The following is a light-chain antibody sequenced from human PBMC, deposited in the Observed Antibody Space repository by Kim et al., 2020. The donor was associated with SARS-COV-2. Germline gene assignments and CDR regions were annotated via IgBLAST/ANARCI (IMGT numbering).Light chain of an antibody. CDR3: AAWDDSLSGYV. CDR1: SPNIGSNY. V-gene: IGLV1-47*01. Sequence: QPVLTQPPSASGTPGQRVTISCSGGSPNIGSNYVYWYQHLPGTAPKLLIYRNNQRPSGVPDRFSGSKSATSASLAISGLRSEDEADYYCAAWDDSLSGYVFGSGTKVTVL. CDR2: RNN. J-gene: IGLJ1*01.